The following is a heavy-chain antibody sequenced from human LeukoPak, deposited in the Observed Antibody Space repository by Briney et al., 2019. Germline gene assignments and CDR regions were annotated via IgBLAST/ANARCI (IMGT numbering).Heavy chain of an antibody. Sequence: GGSLRLSCAASGFTVSSNYMSWVRQAPGKGLEWVSVIYSGGSTYYADSLKGRFTISRDNSKNTLYLQMNSLRAEDTAVYYCARVAYYCSGGSCYSWYFDYWGQGTLVTVSS. CDR2: IYSGGST. V-gene: IGHV3-53*01. J-gene: IGHJ4*02. CDR1: GFTVSSNY. D-gene: IGHD2-15*01. CDR3: ARVAYYCSGGSCYSWYFDY.